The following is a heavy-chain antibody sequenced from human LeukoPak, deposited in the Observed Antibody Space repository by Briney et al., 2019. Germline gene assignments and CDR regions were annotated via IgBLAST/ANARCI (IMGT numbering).Heavy chain of an antibody. J-gene: IGHJ4*02. D-gene: IGHD2-21*02. CDR2: IFPGDSET. V-gene: IGHV5-51*01. CDR1: GPTVTNFW. Sequence: KPGESLQISCQVSGPTVTNFWITWVRRLPGKGPGWMGIIFPGDSETRYSPSLQGQVTISVDKDSRTAFLQWTSLRASDTAMYYCATQKYGDYYFDYWGQGTLVTVSS. CDR3: ATQKYGDYYFDY.